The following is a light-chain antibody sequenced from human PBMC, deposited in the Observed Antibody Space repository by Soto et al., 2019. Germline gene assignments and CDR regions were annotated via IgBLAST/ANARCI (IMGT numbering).Light chain of an antibody. V-gene: IGKV3-20*01. CDR1: QSVSWSY. J-gene: IGKJ1*01. CDR2: GAS. Sequence: EIELTQSPGTLSLSPGDRATLSCRASQSVSWSYFGWYQQKPGQAPRLLMYGASIRAAGVPDRFSGSGSGTEFTLTISRLEPEDFTVYYCHHYETFGQGTKVEIK. CDR3: HHYET.